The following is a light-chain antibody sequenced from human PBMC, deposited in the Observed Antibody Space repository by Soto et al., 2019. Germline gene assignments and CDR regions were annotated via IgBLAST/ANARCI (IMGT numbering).Light chain of an antibody. V-gene: IGLV2-14*01. Sequence: QAVVIQPASVSGSPGQSITISCTGTSSDVGGYNYVSWYQQHPGKAPKLMIYDVSNRPSGVSNRFSGSKSGNTASLTISGLQAEDEADYYCSSYTSSSTPVVFGGGTKVTVL. CDR2: DVS. J-gene: IGLJ2*01. CDR1: SSDVGGYNY. CDR3: SSYTSSSTPVV.